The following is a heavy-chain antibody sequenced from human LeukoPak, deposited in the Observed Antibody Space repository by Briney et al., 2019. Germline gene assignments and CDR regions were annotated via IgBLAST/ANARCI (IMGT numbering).Heavy chain of an antibody. J-gene: IGHJ4*02. V-gene: IGHV1-2*02. D-gene: IGHD7-27*01. CDR3: ARGPHWDPHFDY. CDR1: GYTFSDYY. CDR2: INPYSGGT. Sequence: EASVKVSCKASGYTFSDYYLHWLRQAPGQGLEWMGWINPYSGGTNYAQKFQGRVTMTRDTSISTAYMELSRLRSDDTAVYYCARGPHWDPHFDYWGQGTLVTVSS.